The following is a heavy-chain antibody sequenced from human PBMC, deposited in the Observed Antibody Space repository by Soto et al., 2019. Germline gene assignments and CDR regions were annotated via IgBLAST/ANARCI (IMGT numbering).Heavy chain of an antibody. Sequence: ASVKGSCKASGYTFTGYYMHCVRQAPGQGLEWMGWINPNSGGTNYAQKFQGWVTMTRDTSISTAYMELSRLRSDDTAVYYCARDWYYYGSGSHFDPWGQGTLVTVSS. V-gene: IGHV1-2*04. CDR3: ARDWYYYGSGSHFDP. CDR2: INPNSGGT. D-gene: IGHD3-10*01. CDR1: GYTFTGYY. J-gene: IGHJ5*02.